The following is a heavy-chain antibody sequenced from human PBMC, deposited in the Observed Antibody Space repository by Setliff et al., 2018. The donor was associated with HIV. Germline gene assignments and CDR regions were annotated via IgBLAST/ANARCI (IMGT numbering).Heavy chain of an antibody. Sequence: HPGGSLRLSCAASGLTFSSHWMHWVRQAPGKGLEWVSTIGAVGSPTFYAESVKGRFTISKDNSKNTLSLQMSSLRDEDTAVYYCAKVFLFGIDAFDIWGQGTMVTVSS. J-gene: IGHJ3*02. CDR3: AKVFLFGIDAFDI. CDR1: GLTFSSHW. V-gene: IGHV3-23*01. CDR2: IGAVGSPT. D-gene: IGHD2-21*01.